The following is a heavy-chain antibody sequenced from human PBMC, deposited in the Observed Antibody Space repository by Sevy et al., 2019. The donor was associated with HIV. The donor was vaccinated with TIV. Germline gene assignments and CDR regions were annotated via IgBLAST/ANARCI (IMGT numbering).Heavy chain of an antibody. J-gene: IGHJ5*02. CDR2: ISSSSSYI. Sequence: GGSLRLSCAASGFTFSDYYMSWIRQAPGKGLEWVSSISSSSSYIYYADSVKGRFTISRDNAKNSLYLQMNSLRAEDTAVYYCARDREKSYSGSPNWFDPWGQGTLVTVSS. V-gene: IGHV3-11*06. CDR3: ARDREKSYSGSPNWFDP. D-gene: IGHD1-26*01. CDR1: GFTFSDYY.